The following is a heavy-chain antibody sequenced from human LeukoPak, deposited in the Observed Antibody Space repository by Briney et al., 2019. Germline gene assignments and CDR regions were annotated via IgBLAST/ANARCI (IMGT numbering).Heavy chain of an antibody. Sequence: PGGSLRLSCAASGFTFSSYAMSWVRQAPGKGLEWVSAISGSGGSTYYADSVKGRFTISRDNSKNTLYLQMNSLRAEDTAVYYCAKGPLAQTIVVVPAAPNWFDPWGQGTLVTVSS. CDR3: AKGPLAQTIVVVPAAPNWFDP. CDR2: ISGSGGST. D-gene: IGHD2-2*01. V-gene: IGHV3-23*01. CDR1: GFTFSSYA. J-gene: IGHJ5*02.